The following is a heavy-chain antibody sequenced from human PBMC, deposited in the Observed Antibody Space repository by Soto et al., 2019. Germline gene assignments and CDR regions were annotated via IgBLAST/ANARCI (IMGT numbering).Heavy chain of an antibody. Sequence: SETLSLTCAVYGGSFSGYYWSWIRQPPGKGLEWIGEINHSGSTNYNPSLKSRVTISVDTSKNQFSLKLSSVTAADTAVYYCARGTRGYTSRWFDPWGLGTLVTVSS. CDR2: INHSGST. J-gene: IGHJ5*02. D-gene: IGHD5-12*01. V-gene: IGHV4-34*01. CDR1: GGSFSGYY. CDR3: ARGTRGYTSRWFDP.